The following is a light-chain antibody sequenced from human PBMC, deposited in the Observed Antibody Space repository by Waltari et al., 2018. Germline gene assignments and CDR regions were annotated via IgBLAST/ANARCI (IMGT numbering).Light chain of an antibody. Sequence: SYELTQPPSLSVSPGQTATITCSGDKLGDKYACWYQKKPGQSPLLVIYEDDKRPSGILERFSGSNSGNTATLTISGTQATDEADYYCQAWDFSIVAFGGGTKLTVL. CDR1: KLGDKY. J-gene: IGLJ2*01. V-gene: IGLV3-1*01. CDR3: QAWDFSIVA. CDR2: EDD.